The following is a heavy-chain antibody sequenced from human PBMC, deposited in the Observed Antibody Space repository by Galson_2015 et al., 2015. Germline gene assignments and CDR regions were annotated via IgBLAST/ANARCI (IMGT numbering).Heavy chain of an antibody. CDR3: ARVVQQLAYGMDV. Sequence: SLRLSCAASGFTFSNSAMSWVRQAPGKGLEWVSTISGDGGLTYYADSVKGRFTISRDNSKSTLYLEMNGLRAEDTAVYYCARVVQQLAYGMDVWGQGTTVTVSS. D-gene: IGHD6-13*01. CDR2: ISGDGGLT. J-gene: IGHJ6*02. CDR1: GFTFSNSA. V-gene: IGHV3-23*01.